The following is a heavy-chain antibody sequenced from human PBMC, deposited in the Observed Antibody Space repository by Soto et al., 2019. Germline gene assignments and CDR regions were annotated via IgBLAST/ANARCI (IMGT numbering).Heavy chain of an antibody. Sequence: QVQLQQSGPGLVKPSQTLSLTCTVSGGSISGDYYHWTWIRQSPGKGLEWIGYVFHSGSVLYNPSLKSLLNISVDTPKNQFSLRLSSVTAAVTAVYFCAREDDGGDRDYYGLDVWGQGTTVTVSS. CDR2: VFHSGSV. CDR1: GGSISGDYYH. CDR3: AREDDGGDRDYYGLDV. D-gene: IGHD2-21*02. V-gene: IGHV4-30-4*08. J-gene: IGHJ6*02.